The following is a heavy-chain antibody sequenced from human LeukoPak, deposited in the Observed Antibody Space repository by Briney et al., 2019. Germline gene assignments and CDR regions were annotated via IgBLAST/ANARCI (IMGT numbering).Heavy chain of an antibody. CDR1: GGSFSGYY. CDR3: ARGIGCSGGSCYSYWYFDL. J-gene: IGHJ2*01. V-gene: IGHV4-34*01. Sequence: PSVTLSLTCAVYGGSFSGYYWSWIRQPPGKGLEWIGEINHSGSTNYNPSLRSRVTISVDTSKNQFSLKLSSVTAADTAVYYCARGIGCSGGSCYSYWYFDLWGRGTLVTVSS. CDR2: INHSGST. D-gene: IGHD2-15*01.